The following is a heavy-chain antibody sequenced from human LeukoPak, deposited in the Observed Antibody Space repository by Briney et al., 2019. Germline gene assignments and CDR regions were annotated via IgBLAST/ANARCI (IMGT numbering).Heavy chain of an antibody. CDR2: IYHSGST. CDR3: ASRIAARPGYYFDY. CDR1: GGSISSGGYY. Sequence: PSETLSLTYTVSGGSISSGGYYWSWIRQPPGKGLEWIGYIYHSGSTYYNPSLKSRVTISVDRSKNQFSLKLSSVTAADTAVYYCASRIAARPGYYFDYWGQGTLVTVSS. V-gene: IGHV4-30-2*01. D-gene: IGHD6-6*01. J-gene: IGHJ4*02.